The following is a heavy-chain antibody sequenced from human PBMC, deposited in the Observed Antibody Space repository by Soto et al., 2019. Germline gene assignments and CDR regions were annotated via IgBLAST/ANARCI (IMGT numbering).Heavy chain of an antibody. CDR2: IIPILGIA. J-gene: IGHJ4*02. V-gene: IGHV1-69*02. D-gene: IGHD3-10*01. CDR3: ASDGGTMVRGYGY. Sequence: QVQLVQSGAEVKKPGSSVKVSCKASGGTFSSYTISWVRQAPGQGLEWMGRIIPILGIANYAQKFQGRVTMTADKSTSTAYMELSSLRSEDTAVYYCASDGGTMVRGYGYWGQGTLVSVSS. CDR1: GGTFSSYT.